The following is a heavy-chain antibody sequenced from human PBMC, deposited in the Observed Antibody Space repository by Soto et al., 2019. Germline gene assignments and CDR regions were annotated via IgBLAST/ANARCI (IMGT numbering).Heavy chain of an antibody. J-gene: IGHJ4*02. Sequence: KSSETLSLTCTVSGGSISRYYWGWIRQPPGKGLEWIGYVYYSGSTNYSPSLKSRVTISIDTSKNQFSLRLGSVTAADTAVYYCARAYSGTYYYFDWGRGTLVTVSS. CDR3: ARAYSGTYYYFD. CDR2: VYYSGST. D-gene: IGHD1-26*01. CDR1: GGSISRYY. V-gene: IGHV4-59*01.